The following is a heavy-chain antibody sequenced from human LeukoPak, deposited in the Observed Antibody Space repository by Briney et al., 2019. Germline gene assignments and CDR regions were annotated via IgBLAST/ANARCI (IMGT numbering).Heavy chain of an antibody. D-gene: IGHD2-2*01. CDR2: INHSGST. V-gene: IGHV4-34*01. CDR1: GGSFSGYY. Sequence: PSETLSLTCAVSGGSFSGYYWSWIRNPPGTGLERIGKINHSGSTNYNPSLKSRVAISVDTSKNQFSLKLSSMSAADTAVYYRARGQRRLTYCYYGMDVWGQGTTVTVSS. CDR3: ARGQRRLTYCYYGMDV. J-gene: IGHJ6*02.